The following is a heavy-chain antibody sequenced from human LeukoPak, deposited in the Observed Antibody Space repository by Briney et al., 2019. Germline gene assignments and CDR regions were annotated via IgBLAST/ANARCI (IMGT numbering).Heavy chain of an antibody. CDR3: ARDRPPLTGFDP. V-gene: IGHV4-4*07. D-gene: IGHD2-8*02. Sequence: SETLSLTCTVSGGSISSYYWSWIRHPAGKGLEWIGRTYTSGSTNYNPSLKSRVTMSVDTSKNQFSLKLSSVTAADTAVYYCARDRPPLTGFDPWGQGTLVTVSS. J-gene: IGHJ5*02. CDR1: GGSISSYY. CDR2: TYTSGST.